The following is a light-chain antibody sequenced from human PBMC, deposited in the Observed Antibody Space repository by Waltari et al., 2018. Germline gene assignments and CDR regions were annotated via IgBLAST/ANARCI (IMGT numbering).Light chain of an antibody. Sequence: SYELTQAPSVSVAPGKTATLTCGVNKVGSKSVHWFQQKTGQAPVRVIYYDSDRPSGIPERFSGSNTGNTATLTISRVEAGDEADYYCQVWDSGRDQVVFGGGTKLAVL. V-gene: IGLV3-21*01. CDR3: QVWDSGRDQVV. J-gene: IGLJ2*01. CDR1: KVGSKS. CDR2: YDS.